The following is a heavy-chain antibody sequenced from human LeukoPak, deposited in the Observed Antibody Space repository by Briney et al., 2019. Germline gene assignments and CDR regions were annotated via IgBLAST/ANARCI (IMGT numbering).Heavy chain of an antibody. CDR3: ASKQGDY. CDR1: GFTFSSSW. J-gene: IGHJ4*02. CDR2: INQDGSAR. V-gene: IGHV3-7*01. Sequence: PGGSLRLSCAASGFTFSSSWMIWVRQAPGKGLEWVANINQDGSARYSVDSVKGRFTISRDNAKNSLYLQMNSLRAEDTAVYYCASKQGDYWGQGTLVTVSS.